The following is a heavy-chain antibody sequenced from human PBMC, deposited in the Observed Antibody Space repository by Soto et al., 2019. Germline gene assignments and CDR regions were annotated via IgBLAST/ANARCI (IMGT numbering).Heavy chain of an antibody. D-gene: IGHD3-10*01. Sequence: SGPTLVNPTQTLTLTCTFSGFSLSTSGMCASWIRQPPGEALEWLAVIDWDDEKYYSTSLKTRLTISKDTSKNQVVLILTNTDPVDTATYYCARTVGRPWHYGSYYYYGMDVWGQGATVTVSS. V-gene: IGHV2-70*01. J-gene: IGHJ6*02. CDR3: ARTVGRPWHYGSYYYYGMDV. CDR1: GFSLSTSGMC. CDR2: IDWDDEK.